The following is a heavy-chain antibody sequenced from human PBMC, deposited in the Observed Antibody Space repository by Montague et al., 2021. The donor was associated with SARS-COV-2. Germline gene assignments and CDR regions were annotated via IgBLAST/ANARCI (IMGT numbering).Heavy chain of an antibody. D-gene: IGHD2-21*02. Sequence: SQSLSLTCTVSGGSISSYYWSWIRQPPGKGLQWIGYIYNNGSTNCNTSLKSRVTLSIDTSKNQFSLKLTSVTAADTAVYYCARRGGDSADYYYYAMDVWGQGTTVTVSS. CDR3: ARRGGDSADYYYYAMDV. J-gene: IGHJ6*02. CDR1: GGSISSYY. CDR2: IYNNGST. V-gene: IGHV4-59*01.